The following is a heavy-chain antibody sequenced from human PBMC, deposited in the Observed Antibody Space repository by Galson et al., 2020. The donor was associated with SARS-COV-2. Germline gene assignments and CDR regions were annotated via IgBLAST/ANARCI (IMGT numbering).Heavy chain of an antibody. CDR3: AKSLGGGSFFSLFDY. D-gene: IGHD2-15*01. J-gene: IGHJ4*02. CDR2: ISYDGSNK. Sequence: GGSLRLSCAASGFTFSSYAMHWVRQAPGKGLEWVAVISYDGSNKYYADSVKGRFTISRDNSKNTLYLQMNSLRAEDTAVYYCAKSLGGGSFFSLFDYWGQGTLVTVSS. V-gene: IGHV3-30-3*02. CDR1: GFTFSSYA.